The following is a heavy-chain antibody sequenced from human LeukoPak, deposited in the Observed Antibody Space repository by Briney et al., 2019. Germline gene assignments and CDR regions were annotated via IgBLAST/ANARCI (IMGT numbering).Heavy chain of an antibody. V-gene: IGHV3-74*01. CDR1: GFTFSSHW. J-gene: IGHJ6*03. D-gene: IGHD2-2*01. CDR3: ARGAPYQYYMDV. Sequence: GSLRLSCAASGFTFSSHWMHWVRQAPGKGLVWVSRIKPDGSTYYADSVKGRFTASRDNAKNTLYLQMNSLTAEDTAVYYCARGAPYQYYMDVWGKGTTVTVSS. CDR2: IKPDGST.